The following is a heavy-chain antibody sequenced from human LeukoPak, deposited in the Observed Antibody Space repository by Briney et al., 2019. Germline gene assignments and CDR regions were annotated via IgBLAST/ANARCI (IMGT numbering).Heavy chain of an antibody. CDR3: AQGGVNYYGSGSYYGYYYGMDV. CDR2: INWDGGTT. D-gene: IGHD3-10*01. Sequence: GGSLRLSCAASGFTFDDYAMHWVRQAPGKGLEWVSLINWDGGTTYYADSVKGRFTISRDNSKNSLYLQMNSLRAEDTALYYCAQGGVNYYGSGSYYGYYYGMDVWGQGTTVTVSS. J-gene: IGHJ6*02. V-gene: IGHV3-43D*03. CDR1: GFTFDDYA.